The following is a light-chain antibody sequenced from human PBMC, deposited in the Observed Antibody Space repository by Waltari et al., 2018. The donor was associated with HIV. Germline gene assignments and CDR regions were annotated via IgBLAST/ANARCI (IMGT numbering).Light chain of an antibody. V-gene: IGLV1-47*01. CDR2: RGN. J-gene: IGLJ1*01. CDR1: TSNVGTNF. CDR3: ATWDGSLGAFFV. Sequence: QSVLTQPPSASGTPGQRVTISCSGTTSNVGTNFVSWYQHLPGAAPKLLMYRGNRRPSGVPDRFSGSKSGASASLASSGLRSEDEGDYYCATWDGSLGAFFVFGVGTKVTVL.